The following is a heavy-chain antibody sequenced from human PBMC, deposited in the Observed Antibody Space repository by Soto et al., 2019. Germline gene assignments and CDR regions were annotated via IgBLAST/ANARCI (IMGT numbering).Heavy chain of an antibody. V-gene: IGHV4-4*02. CDR3: ASSSAWEFDF. Sequence: SETLSLTCAVSGASIGTSNWWSWVRQSPGKGLEWIGEIHDSGSTKYNPSLKSRVTISLDKSKNQFSLNVSSVTAADTAVYYCASSSAWEFDFWGQGTLVTVSS. J-gene: IGHJ4*02. CDR1: GASIGTSNW. CDR2: IHDSGST. D-gene: IGHD6-19*01.